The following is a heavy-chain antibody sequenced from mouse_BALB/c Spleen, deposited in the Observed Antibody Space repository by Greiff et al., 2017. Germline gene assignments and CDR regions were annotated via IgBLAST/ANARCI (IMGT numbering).Heavy chain of an antibody. CDR1: GYTFTSYW. CDR2: INPSTGYT. CDR3: ARIDYDYDRDY. Sequence: VQLQQSGAELAQPGASVKMSCKASGYTFTSYWLHWVKQRPGQGLEWIGYINPSTGYTEYNQKFKDKATLTADKSSSTAYMQLSSLTSEDSAVYYCARIDYDYDRDYWGQGTTLTVSS. D-gene: IGHD2-4*01. V-gene: IGHV1-7*01. J-gene: IGHJ2*01.